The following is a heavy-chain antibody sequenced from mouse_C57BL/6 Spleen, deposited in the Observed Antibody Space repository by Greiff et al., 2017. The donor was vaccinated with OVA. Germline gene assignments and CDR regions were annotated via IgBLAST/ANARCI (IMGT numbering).Heavy chain of an antibody. J-gene: IGHJ1*03. V-gene: IGHV1-50*01. CDR3: ARREVYDGYYWYGDV. CDR2: IDPSDSYT. CDR1: GYTFTSYW. Sequence: QVQLKQPGAELVKPGASVKLSCKASGYTFTSYWMQWVKQRPGQGLEWIGEIDPSDSYTNYNQQFKGKATLTVDTSSSTAYMQLSSLTSEDSAVDYCARREVYDGYYWYGDVWGTGTTVTVSS. D-gene: IGHD2-3*01.